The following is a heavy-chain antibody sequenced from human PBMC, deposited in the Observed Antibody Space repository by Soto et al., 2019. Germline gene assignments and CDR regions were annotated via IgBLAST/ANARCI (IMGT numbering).Heavy chain of an antibody. Sequence: QVQLVESGGGVVQPGRSLRLSCAASGFTFSSYGMHWVRQAPGKGLEWVAVIWYDGSNTYYADSVKGRFTISRDNSKNTLYLQMNSLIAEDTAVYYCARDFKWELRDWGQGTLVTVFS. CDR3: ARDFKWELRD. V-gene: IGHV3-33*01. CDR2: IWYDGSNT. D-gene: IGHD1-26*01. CDR1: GFTFSSYG. J-gene: IGHJ4*02.